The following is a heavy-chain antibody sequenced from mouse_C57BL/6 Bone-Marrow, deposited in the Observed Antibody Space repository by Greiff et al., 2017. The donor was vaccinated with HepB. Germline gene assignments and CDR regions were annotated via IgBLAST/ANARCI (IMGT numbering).Heavy chain of an antibody. CDR1: GYTFTSYW. Sequence: QVQLQHPGAELVRPGSSVKLSCKASGYTFTSYWMDWVKQRPGQGLEWIGNIYPSDSETHYNQKFKDKATLTVDKSSSTAYMQLSSLTSEDSAVYYCARLDSSGYRFAYWGQGTLVTVSA. CDR2: IYPSDSET. V-gene: IGHV1-61*01. J-gene: IGHJ3*01. D-gene: IGHD3-2*02. CDR3: ARLDSSGYRFAY.